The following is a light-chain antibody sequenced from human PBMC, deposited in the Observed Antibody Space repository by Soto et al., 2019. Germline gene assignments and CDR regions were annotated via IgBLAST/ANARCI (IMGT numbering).Light chain of an antibody. V-gene: IGKV1-12*01. CDR3: QHTNDFPYT. CDR2: AAS. CDR1: HVISSW. Sequence: DIQMTQSPSSVSASVGDRVTITCRASHVISSWLAWYQQKPGKAPKLLIYAASRLQSGVPSRFSGSESGADFSLTISSLPPEDGATYYCQHTNDFPYTFGQGTKLEIK. J-gene: IGKJ2*01.